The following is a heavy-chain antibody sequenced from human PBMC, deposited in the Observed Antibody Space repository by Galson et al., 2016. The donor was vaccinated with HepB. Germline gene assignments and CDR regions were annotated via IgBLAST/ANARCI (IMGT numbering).Heavy chain of an antibody. Sequence: LRLSCAASGFTFDDYGLSWVRQAPGKGLEWVSGINWNGGSTGYADSVKGRFTISRDNSKNTLYLQMNSLRAEDTAVYYCAKDRSPYYDIVTGYFPDNDAFDIWGQGTMVTVSS. CDR2: INWNGGST. CDR3: AKDRSPYYDIVTGYFPDNDAFDI. J-gene: IGHJ3*02. V-gene: IGHV3-20*04. D-gene: IGHD3-9*01. CDR1: GFTFDDYG.